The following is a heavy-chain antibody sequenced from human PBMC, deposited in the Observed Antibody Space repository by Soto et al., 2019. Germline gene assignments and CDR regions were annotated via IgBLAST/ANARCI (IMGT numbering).Heavy chain of an antibody. D-gene: IGHD5-18*01. J-gene: IGHJ4*02. V-gene: IGHV4-39*01. CDR1: GGSISSISYY. Sequence: SETLSLTCTVSGGSISSISYYWGWIRQPPGKGLELIGSIYYSGSKYYNQSLKSRVTIYVDTSKKQFSLKLRSVTAADTAVYYCARHWIKPRYYFHXWGQGTLVTVSX. CDR2: IYYSGSK. CDR3: ARHWIKPRYYFHX.